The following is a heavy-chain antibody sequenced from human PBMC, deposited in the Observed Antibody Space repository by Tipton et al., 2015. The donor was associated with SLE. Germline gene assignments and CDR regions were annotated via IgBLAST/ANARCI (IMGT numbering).Heavy chain of an antibody. V-gene: IGHV3-21*01. Sequence: SLRLSCAASGFTFSSYAMSWVRQAPGKGLEWVSSISSSSSYIYYAGSVKGRFTISRDNAKNSLYLQMNSLRAEDTAVYYCARDPLTGDPFDYWGQGTLVTVSS. D-gene: IGHD7-27*01. CDR2: ISSSSSYI. CDR3: ARDPLTGDPFDY. CDR1: GFTFSSYA. J-gene: IGHJ4*02.